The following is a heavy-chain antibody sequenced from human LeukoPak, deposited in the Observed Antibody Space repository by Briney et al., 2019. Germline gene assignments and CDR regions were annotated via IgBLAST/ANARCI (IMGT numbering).Heavy chain of an antibody. Sequence: GGSLRLSCAASGFTFSSYAMSWVRQAPGKGLEWVSAISGSGGSTYYADSVKGRFTISRDNSKNTLYMQMNSLRAEDTAVYYCAKGFRVGSYFDYWGQRTLVTVSS. D-gene: IGHD3-10*01. J-gene: IGHJ4*02. CDR2: ISGSGGST. CDR3: AKGFRVGSYFDY. V-gene: IGHV3-23*01. CDR1: GFTFSSYA.